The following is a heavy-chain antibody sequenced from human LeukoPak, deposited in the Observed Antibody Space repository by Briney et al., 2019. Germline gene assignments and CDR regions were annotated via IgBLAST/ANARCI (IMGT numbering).Heavy chain of an antibody. CDR1: GFMFADYV. CDR2: ISGDGGFT. CDR3: ANIRVGYNFDFDY. J-gene: IGHJ4*02. V-gene: IGHV3-43*02. Sequence: GGALRLSCAASGFMFADYVMHWVRQAPGKGLEWVSIISGDGGFTNYADSMKGRVTISRDNRKNSLYLQMNSLRPEDTALSYCANIRVGYNFDFDYWGQGTPVTVSS. D-gene: IGHD5-24*01.